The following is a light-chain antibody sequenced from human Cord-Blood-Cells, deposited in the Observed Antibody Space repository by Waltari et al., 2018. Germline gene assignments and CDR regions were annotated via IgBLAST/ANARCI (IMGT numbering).Light chain of an antibody. J-gene: IGKJ1*01. CDR2: WAS. V-gene: IGKV4-1*01. CDR3: QQYYSTPWT. CDR1: QSVLYSSNNKNY. Sequence: DIVMTQSPASLAVSLGERATINCKSSQSVLYSSNNKNYLAWYQQKPGQPPKLLIYWASTREYGVPDRFSGSGSGTDFTLTISSLQAEDVAVYYCQQYYSTPWTFGQGTKVEIK.